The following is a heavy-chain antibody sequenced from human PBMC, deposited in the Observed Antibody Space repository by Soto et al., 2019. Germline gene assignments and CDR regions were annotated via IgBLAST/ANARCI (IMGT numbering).Heavy chain of an antibody. Sequence: GGSLRLSCAASGFTFSSYGMHWVRQAPGKGLEWVAVISYDGSNKYYADSVKGRFTISRDNSKNTLYLQMNSLRAEDTAVYYCAKDFGVVIVYYYYYGMDVWGQGTTVTVSS. V-gene: IGHV3-30*18. CDR1: GFTFSSYG. CDR3: AKDFGVVIVYYYYYGMDV. D-gene: IGHD3-3*01. J-gene: IGHJ6*02. CDR2: ISYDGSNK.